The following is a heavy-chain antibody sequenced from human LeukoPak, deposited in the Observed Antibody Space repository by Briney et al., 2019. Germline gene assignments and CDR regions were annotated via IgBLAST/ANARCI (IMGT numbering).Heavy chain of an antibody. CDR1: GDSISQYF. Sequence: MSSETLSLTWTASGDSISQYFWSWMRQTPGKGLEWIGYISYTGCTNYNPALKSRVTISVDTSKNQFSLQLTSVTAADTAVYYCARDDYRGVTNFDPWGQGTLVTVSS. CDR3: ARDDYRGVTNFDP. V-gene: IGHV4-59*01. CDR2: ISYTGCT. D-gene: IGHD3-10*01. J-gene: IGHJ5*02.